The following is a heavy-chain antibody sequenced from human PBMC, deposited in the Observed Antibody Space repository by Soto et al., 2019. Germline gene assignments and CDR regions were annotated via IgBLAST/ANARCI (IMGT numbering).Heavy chain of an antibody. CDR1: GFTFSSYG. D-gene: IGHD4-17*01. CDR3: ARDQNLTVPRYHMDV. V-gene: IGHV3-33*01. Sequence: SGFTFSSYGMHWVRQAQGKGLERVAVIWYDGSNKYYADSAKGRFTISRDNSKNTLYLQMNSLRAEDTAVYYCARDQNLTVPRYHMDVWGKGTTVTVSS. J-gene: IGHJ6*03. CDR2: IWYDGSNK.